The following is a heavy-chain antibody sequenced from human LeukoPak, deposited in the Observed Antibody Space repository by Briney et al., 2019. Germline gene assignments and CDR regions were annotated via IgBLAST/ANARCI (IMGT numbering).Heavy chain of an antibody. D-gene: IGHD6-13*01. CDR1: GDSVSSNSAA. CDR3: ARDPWRRSWAEDFDY. Sequence: SQTLSLTCAISGDSVSSNSAAWNWIRQSPSRGLEWLGRTYYRFKWYNDYAVSVKSRITINPDTSNNQFSLQLNSATPEDTAVYYCARDPWRRSWAEDFDYWGQGTLVTVSS. CDR2: TYYRFKWYN. V-gene: IGHV6-1*01. J-gene: IGHJ4*02.